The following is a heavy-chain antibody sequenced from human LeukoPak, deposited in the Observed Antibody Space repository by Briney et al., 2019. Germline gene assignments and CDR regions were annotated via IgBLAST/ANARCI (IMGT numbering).Heavy chain of an antibody. D-gene: IGHD2-2*01. CDR2: IYTSGST. J-gene: IGHJ6*02. V-gene: IGHV4-61*02. CDR3: AREGCSSTSCYGLGFYGMDV. Sequence: SETLSLTCTVSGGSISSGSYYWSWIRQPAGKGLEWIGRIYTSGSTNYNPSLKSRVTISVDTSKNQFSLKLSSVTAADTAVYYCAREGCSSTSCYGLGFYGMDVWGQGTTVTVSS. CDR1: GGSISSGSYY.